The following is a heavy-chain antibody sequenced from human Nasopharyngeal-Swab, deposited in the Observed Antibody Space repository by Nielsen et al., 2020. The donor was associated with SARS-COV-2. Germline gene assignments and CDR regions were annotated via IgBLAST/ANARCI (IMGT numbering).Heavy chain of an antibody. Sequence: GESLKISCAASGFTVSSNYMSWVRQAPGKGLEWVSVIYSGGSTYYADSVKGRFTVSRDNSKNTLYLQMNSLRDEDTAVYYCAKPYSSGSFYFDYWGQGTLVTVSS. CDR1: GFTVSSNY. J-gene: IGHJ4*02. D-gene: IGHD6-19*01. V-gene: IGHV3-66*04. CDR2: IYSGGST. CDR3: AKPYSSGSFYFDY.